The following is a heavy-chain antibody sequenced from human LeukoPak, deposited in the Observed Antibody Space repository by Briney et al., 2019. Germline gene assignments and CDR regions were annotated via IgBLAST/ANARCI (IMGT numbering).Heavy chain of an antibody. Sequence: SVKVSCKASGGTFSSYAISWVRQAPGQGLEWMGGIIPIFGTANYAQKFQGRVTITADESTSTAYMELSSLRSEDTAVYYCARDRGLQYRSFDYWGQGTLVTVSS. CDR3: ARDRGLQYRSFDY. CDR2: IIPIFGTA. J-gene: IGHJ4*02. V-gene: IGHV1-69*13. D-gene: IGHD4-11*01. CDR1: GGTFSSYA.